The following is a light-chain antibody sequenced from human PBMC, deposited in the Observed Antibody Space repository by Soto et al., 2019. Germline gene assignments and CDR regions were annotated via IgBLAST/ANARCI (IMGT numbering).Light chain of an antibody. CDR1: SSNIGSNY. J-gene: IGLJ2*01. CDR2: SNN. V-gene: IGLV1-47*02. Sequence: QSVLTQPPSASGTPGQRVTISCSGSSSNIGSNYVYWYQQLPGTAPKLLIYSNNQRPSGVPDRFSCSKSGTSASLAISGLRSEDEADYYCAAWDDSLSGSVVSGGGTKLTVL. CDR3: AAWDDSLSGSVV.